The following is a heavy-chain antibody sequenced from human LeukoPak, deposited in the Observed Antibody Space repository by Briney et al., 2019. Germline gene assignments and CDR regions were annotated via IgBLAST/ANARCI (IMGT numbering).Heavy chain of an antibody. V-gene: IGHV1-18*01. CDR1: GYTFTSYG. Sequence: ASVKVSCKSSGYTFTSYGISWVRQPPGQGLELMGLISAYNGNSNYAQKFQVRGTITTDTSTSTGYMELRSLRADAKAVYYCSRDREAYGSGSYPNWFDPWGQGTLVTVSS. D-gene: IGHD3-10*01. CDR2: ISAYNGNS. J-gene: IGHJ5*02. CDR3: SRDREAYGSGSYPNWFDP.